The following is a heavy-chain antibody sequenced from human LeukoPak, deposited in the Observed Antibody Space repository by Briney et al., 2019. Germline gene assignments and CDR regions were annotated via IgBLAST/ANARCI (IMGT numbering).Heavy chain of an antibody. CDR1: GFTFSSYS. D-gene: IGHD2-2*01. J-gene: IGHJ4*02. V-gene: IGHV3-21*01. CDR3: AGYCSSTSCYDGPVNFDY. CDR2: ISSSSSYI. Sequence: GSLRLSCAASGFTFSSYSMNWVRQAPGKGLEWVSSISSSSSYIYYADSVKGRFTISRDNAKNSLYLQMNSLRAEDTAVYYCAGYCSSTSCYDGPVNFDYWGQGTLVTVSS.